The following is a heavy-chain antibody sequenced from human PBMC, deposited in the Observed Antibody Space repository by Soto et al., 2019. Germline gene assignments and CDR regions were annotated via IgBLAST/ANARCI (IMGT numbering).Heavy chain of an antibody. CDR1: GGSMRNVY. Sequence: ASETLSLTCSVSGGSMRNVYWSWIRQSPGKGLEWIGFIFHSGNAKYNPSLQSRASMSIDTSKNQFSLSLESVTAADTAVYFCARAHAPTLPFDFWGQGTLVTGSS. D-gene: IGHD2-15*01. CDR3: ARAHAPTLPFDF. J-gene: IGHJ4*02. V-gene: IGHV4-59*01. CDR2: IFHSGNA.